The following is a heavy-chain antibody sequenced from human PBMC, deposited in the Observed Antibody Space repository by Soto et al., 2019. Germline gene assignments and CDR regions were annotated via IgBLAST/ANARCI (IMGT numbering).Heavy chain of an antibody. D-gene: IGHD3-3*01. J-gene: IGHJ4*02. CDR1: GYTFTNFG. Sequence: QVQLVQSGAEVKKPGASVKVSCKTSGYTFTNFGLSWVRQAPGQGLEWMAWISAYNGNTNYAQNFLGGVTSPAATSPSPASMELRSLSSDDMAGYYRARGGIPIHSCGQGPLGSVSS. CDR2: ISAYNGNT. CDR3: ARGGIPIHS. V-gene: IGHV1-18*03.